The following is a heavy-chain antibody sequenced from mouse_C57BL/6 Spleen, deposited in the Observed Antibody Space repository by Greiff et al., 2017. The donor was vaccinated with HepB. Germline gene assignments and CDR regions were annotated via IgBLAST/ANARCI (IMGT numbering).Heavy chain of an antibody. Sequence: DVKLVESGGGLVKPGGSLKLSCAASGFTFSDYGMHWVRQAPEKGLEWVAYISSGSSTIYYADTVKGRFTISRDNAKNTLFLQMTSLRSEDTAMYYCARRSYDYDGAMDYWGQGTSVTVSS. CDR2: ISSGSSTI. CDR1: GFTFSDYG. J-gene: IGHJ4*01. V-gene: IGHV5-17*01. CDR3: ARRSYDYDGAMDY. D-gene: IGHD2-4*01.